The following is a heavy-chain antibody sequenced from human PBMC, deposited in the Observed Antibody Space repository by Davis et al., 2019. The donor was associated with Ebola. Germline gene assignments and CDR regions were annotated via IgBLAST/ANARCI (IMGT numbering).Heavy chain of an antibody. D-gene: IGHD2-21*02. J-gene: IGHJ4*02. CDR1: GFTFSSYA. V-gene: IGHV3-23*01. CDR3: AKGGGDYSFGLGDY. Sequence: GESLKISCVASGFTFSSYAMSWVRQAPGKGLEWVSAISGSGRTTYYADSVKGRFTLSRDNSKKTLFLQMSSLRADDTAVYYCAKGGGDYSFGLGDYWGQGALVSVSS. CDR2: ISGSGRTT.